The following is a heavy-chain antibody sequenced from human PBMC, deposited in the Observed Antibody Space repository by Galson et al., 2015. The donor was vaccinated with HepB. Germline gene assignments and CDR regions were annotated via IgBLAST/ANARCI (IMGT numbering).Heavy chain of an antibody. CDR1: GFIFNNYA. CDR3: VKENSGSGSFYPWD. D-gene: IGHD3-10*01. J-gene: IGHJ4*02. Sequence: SLRLSCAASGFIFNNYAMSWVRQAPGKGLEWVSIISAGGGSTYVADSVKGRFTISRDNSKKMVYLQMSTLRADDTAVYYCVKENSGSGSFYPWDWGQGTLVTVSS. CDR2: ISAGGGST. V-gene: IGHV3-23*01.